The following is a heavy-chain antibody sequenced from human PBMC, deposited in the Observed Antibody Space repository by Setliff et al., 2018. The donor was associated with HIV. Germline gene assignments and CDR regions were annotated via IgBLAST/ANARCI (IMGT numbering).Heavy chain of an antibody. CDR2: TYYSGST. Sequence: KPSETLSLTCTVSGDSLSRSSNHWGWIRQPPGKGLEWIGNTYYSGSTYYNPSLKSRVTISVDTSKNQFSLKVTSVTAADTAVYYCARDPHYYDSSGHYSWFYFDFWGQGTLVTVSS. D-gene: IGHD3-22*01. CDR1: GDSLSRSSNH. V-gene: IGHV4-39*07. J-gene: IGHJ4*02. CDR3: ARDPHYYDSSGHYSWFYFDF.